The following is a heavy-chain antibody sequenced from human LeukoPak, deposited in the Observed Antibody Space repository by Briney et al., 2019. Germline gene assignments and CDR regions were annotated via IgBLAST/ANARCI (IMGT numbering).Heavy chain of an antibody. CDR1: GDTVSRDTAA. V-gene: IGHV6-1*01. Sequence: SQTLSLTCAISGDTVSRDTAAWNCVRQSPSRGLEWLRRTYDRSKLNNAYAVSVKSRITINPDTSKNHPSLQMNSVTPEDTAVYYCARARGGSSWYYFDNWGQGSLVTVSS. J-gene: IGHJ4*02. CDR2: TYDRSKLNN. CDR3: ARARGGSSWYYFDN. D-gene: IGHD6-13*01.